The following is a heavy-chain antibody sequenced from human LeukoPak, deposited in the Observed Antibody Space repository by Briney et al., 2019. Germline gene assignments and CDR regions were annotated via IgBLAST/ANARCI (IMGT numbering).Heavy chain of an antibody. D-gene: IGHD2-2*01. V-gene: IGHV3-23*01. Sequence: GGSLRLSCAASGFIFSSYAMNWVRQAPGKGLEWVSGVSDDGGSTYYADSVKGRFTVSRDNSKNTLYLQMNSLRAEDTAVYYCAKVPADPSEPLPPHSFDIWGQGTMVTVSS. J-gene: IGHJ3*02. CDR1: GFIFSSYA. CDR2: VSDDGGST. CDR3: AKVPADPSEPLPPHSFDI.